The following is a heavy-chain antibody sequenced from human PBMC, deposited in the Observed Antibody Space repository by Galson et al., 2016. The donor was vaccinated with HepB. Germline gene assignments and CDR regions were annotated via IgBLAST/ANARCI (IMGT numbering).Heavy chain of an antibody. Sequence: SETLSLTCDVYGGSFSSSYWSWIRQPPGKGLEWIGEINHSGSTNYNPSLKSRVTISVDTSENHFSLKLSSVTAADTAMYYCASPNMGTSGSRSRSGMDVWGQGTTVTVSS. CDR2: INHSGST. D-gene: IGHD2-2*01. J-gene: IGHJ6*02. V-gene: IGHV4-34*01. CDR1: GGSFSSSY. CDR3: ASPNMGTSGSRSRSGMDV.